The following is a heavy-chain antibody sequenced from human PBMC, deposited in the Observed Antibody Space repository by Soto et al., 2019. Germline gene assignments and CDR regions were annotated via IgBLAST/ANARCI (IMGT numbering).Heavy chain of an antibody. D-gene: IGHD2-15*01. V-gene: IGHV3-7*01. CDR1: GCTFSTYW. J-gene: IGHJ4*02. CDR3: SRDVVVGAKALNY. CDR2: IKEDGSEK. Sequence: GSLSLYCAASGCTFSTYWMTWVRQAPGKGLEWVANIKEDGSEKHYVDSVKGRFTISRDNAKNSLYLQMNSLRVEDTAVYFCSRDVVVGAKALNYWGQGALVNVSS.